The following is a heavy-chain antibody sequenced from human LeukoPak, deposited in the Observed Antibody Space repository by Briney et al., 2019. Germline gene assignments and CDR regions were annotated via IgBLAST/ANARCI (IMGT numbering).Heavy chain of an antibody. CDR2: IYPGDSDT. J-gene: IGHJ3*02. CDR1: GSSFTSYW. CDR3: ASPTTVTTIAFDI. V-gene: IGHV5-51*01. D-gene: IGHD4-17*01. Sequence: GESLQISCQGSGSSFTSYWISWVRQLPGKGLEWTGIIYPGDSDTRYSPSFQGQVTISADKSISTAYLQWSSLKASDTAMYYCASPTTVTTIAFDIWGQGTMVTVSS.